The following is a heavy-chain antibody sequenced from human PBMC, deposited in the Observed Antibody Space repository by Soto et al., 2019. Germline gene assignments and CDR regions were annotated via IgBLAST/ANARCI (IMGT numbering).Heavy chain of an antibody. CDR2: INVGRS. CDR3: ATHAGDL. Sequence: EVQLLESGGGLVQPGGSLRLSCEASGITFSRYDISWVRQAPGKGLEWVSAINVGRSFYGAPVERRFTVSRDNSKNTLYLQMNSMSVEDMAIYYCATHAGDLWGQGTLVTVSS. J-gene: IGHJ5*02. V-gene: IGHV3-23*01. CDR1: GITFSRYD. D-gene: IGHD2-2*01.